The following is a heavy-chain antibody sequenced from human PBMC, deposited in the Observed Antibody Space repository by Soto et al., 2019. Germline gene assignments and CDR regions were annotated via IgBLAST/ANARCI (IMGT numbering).Heavy chain of an antibody. CDR1: GFSFSDSY. CDR2: ISSSGTYT. V-gene: IGHV3-11*05. Sequence: QVQLVESGGGLVKPGGSLRLSCAASGFSFSDSYMSWIRQAPGKGLEWVSYISSSGTYTYYADSVKGRFTISRDNARDSLYLQITSLRAADTAVYYSAKDHNPPYYHCSGPYYGMDVWGQGTTVTVSS. J-gene: IGHJ6*02. D-gene: IGHD3-10*01. CDR3: AKDHNPPYYHCSGPYYGMDV.